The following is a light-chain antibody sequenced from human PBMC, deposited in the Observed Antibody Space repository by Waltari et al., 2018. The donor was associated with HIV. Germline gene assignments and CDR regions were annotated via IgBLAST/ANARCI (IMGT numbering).Light chain of an antibody. J-gene: IGLJ3*02. CDR2: KNS. CDR1: ALPKQY. CDR3: QAADSSGTYKGNWV. Sequence: SYELTQPPSVSVSPGQTARITCSGDALPKQYAYWYQQKPGQAPVLGIYKNSERPSGLPERFSGSSSGTTVTLTISGVQAEDEADYYCQAADSSGTYKGNWVFGGGTKLTVL. V-gene: IGLV3-25*03.